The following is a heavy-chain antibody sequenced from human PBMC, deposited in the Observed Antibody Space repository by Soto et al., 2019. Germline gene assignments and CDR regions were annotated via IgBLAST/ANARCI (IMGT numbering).Heavy chain of an antibody. V-gene: IGHV1-69*01. J-gene: IGHJ4*02. CDR2: IIPIVGAA. D-gene: IGHD3-22*01. CDR1: GGIFSTNA. CDR3: ARIYDSSGHRCY. Sequence: QVQLVQSGAEVKKPGSSGKVSCKASGGIFSTNAINCVRQAPGQGLEWMGGIIPIVGAARYAQNFQGRVTMTADEATSTAYMELSNLRSEDTAVYYCARIYDSSGHRCYWGQVTLVTVSS.